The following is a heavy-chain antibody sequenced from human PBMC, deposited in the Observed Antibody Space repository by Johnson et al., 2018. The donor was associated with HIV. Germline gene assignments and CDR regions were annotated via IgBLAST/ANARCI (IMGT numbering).Heavy chain of an antibody. CDR1: GFNLDDYG. Sequence: VQLVESGGTVVRPGGSLRLSCVASGFNLDDYGMSWVRQAPGKGLEWVSGVNWNADTTGYADSVKGRFTISRDNSKNTLYLQMNSLRAEDTAVYYCAKDERQMGGWSHAFDIWGQGTVVTVSS. CDR3: AKDERQMGGWSHAFDI. V-gene: IGHV3-20*04. J-gene: IGHJ3*02. D-gene: IGHD3-16*01. CDR2: VNWNADTT.